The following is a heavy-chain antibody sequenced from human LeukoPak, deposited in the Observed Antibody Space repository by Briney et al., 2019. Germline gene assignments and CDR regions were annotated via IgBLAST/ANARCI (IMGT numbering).Heavy chain of an antibody. V-gene: IGHV4-34*01. Sequence: SETLSLTCAVYGGSFSGYYWSWIRQPPGKGLEWIGEINHSGSTNYNPSLMSRVTISVDTSKNQFSLKLSSVTAADTAVYYCARGSGSSSRYYYYYYYMDVWGKGTTVTVSS. CDR2: INHSGST. J-gene: IGHJ6*03. D-gene: IGHD2-15*01. CDR1: GGSFSGYY. CDR3: ARGSGSSSRYYYYYYYMDV.